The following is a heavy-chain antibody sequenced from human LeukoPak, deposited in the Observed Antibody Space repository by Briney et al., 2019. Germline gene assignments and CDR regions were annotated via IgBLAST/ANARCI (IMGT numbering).Heavy chain of an antibody. Sequence: SQTLALTCAISGDSASSNSAAWNWIRQSPSRGLEWLERTYYRSKWYNDYAVSVKSRITINPDTSKNQFSLQLSSVTAADTAVYYCARAYYYDSSGLNWGQGTLVTVSS. CDR3: ARAYYYDSSGLN. CDR2: TYYRSKWYN. V-gene: IGHV6-1*01. J-gene: IGHJ4*02. CDR1: GDSASSNSAA. D-gene: IGHD3-22*01.